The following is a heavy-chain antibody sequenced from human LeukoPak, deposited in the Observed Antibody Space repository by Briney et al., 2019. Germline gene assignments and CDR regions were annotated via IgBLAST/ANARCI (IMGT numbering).Heavy chain of an antibody. Sequence: GGSLRLTCAASGFTFSSYWLHWVRQAPGKGLVWVSRINSDGSSTSYADSVKGRFTISRDNAKNTLYLQMNSLRAEDTAVYYCATRSSGWYDYWGQGTLVTVSS. CDR2: INSDGSST. CDR1: GFTFSSYW. D-gene: IGHD6-19*01. CDR3: ATRSSGWYDY. J-gene: IGHJ4*02. V-gene: IGHV3-74*01.